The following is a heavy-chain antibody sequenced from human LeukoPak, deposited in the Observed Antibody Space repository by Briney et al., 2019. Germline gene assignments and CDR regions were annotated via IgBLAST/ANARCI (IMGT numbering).Heavy chain of an antibody. J-gene: IGHJ3*02. CDR1: GYSFTSYW. D-gene: IGHD3-22*01. Sequence: KPGESLKISCKGSGYSFTSYWIGWVRQMPGKGLEWMGIIYPGDSDTRYSPSFQGQVTISADKSISTAYLQWSSLKASDTAMYYCATRTYYYDSSGSETDAFDIWGQGTMVTVSS. CDR2: IYPGDSDT. CDR3: ATRTYYYDSSGSETDAFDI. V-gene: IGHV5-51*03.